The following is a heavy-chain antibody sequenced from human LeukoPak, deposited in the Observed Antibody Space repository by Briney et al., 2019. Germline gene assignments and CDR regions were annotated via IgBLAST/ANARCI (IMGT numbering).Heavy chain of an antibody. CDR2: ISDDGSNI. V-gene: IGHV3-30*03. D-gene: IGHD4-17*01. CDR3: ARENNYGDYVSDAFDI. J-gene: IGHJ3*02. CDR1: GFTFSNFG. Sequence: GSSLRLSCAASGFTFSNFGMHWVRQAPGKGLEWVAVISDDGSNIHYADSVKGRFTISRDNSKNTLYLQMNSLRAEDTAVYYCARENNYGDYVSDAFDIWGQGTMVTVSS.